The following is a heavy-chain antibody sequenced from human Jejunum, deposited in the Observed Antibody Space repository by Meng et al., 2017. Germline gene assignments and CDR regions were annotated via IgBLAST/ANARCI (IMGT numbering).Heavy chain of an antibody. CDR1: GSSISHMGYH. CDR3: ARQLNVWDSTGTYGGDFDF. V-gene: IGHV4-39*01. CDR2: IYSGGST. J-gene: IGHJ4*02. Sequence: QLQLQESGPGLVKPSETLSLTCSVSGSSISHMGYHWGWIRQTPGKGLEWIGSIYSGGSTKYNPSLKSRVTVSLDTSKKQFSLHLNSLTAADTAVYFCARQLNVWDSTGTYGGDFDFWGQGTLVTVSS. D-gene: IGHD3-22*01.